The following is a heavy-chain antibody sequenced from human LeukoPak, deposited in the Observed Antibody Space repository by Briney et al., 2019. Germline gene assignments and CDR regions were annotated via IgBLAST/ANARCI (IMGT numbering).Heavy chain of an antibody. V-gene: IGHV3-30-3*01. D-gene: IGHD6-13*01. CDR1: GFTFSSYA. CDR2: ISYDGSNK. J-gene: IGHJ2*01. CDR3: AGPGSPIAAAGNWYFDL. Sequence: GGSLRLSCAASGFTFSSYAMHWVRQAPGKGLEWVAVISYDGSNKYYADSVKGRFTISRDNSKNTLYLQMNSLRAEDTAVYYCAGPGSPIAAAGNWYFDLWGRGTLVTVSS.